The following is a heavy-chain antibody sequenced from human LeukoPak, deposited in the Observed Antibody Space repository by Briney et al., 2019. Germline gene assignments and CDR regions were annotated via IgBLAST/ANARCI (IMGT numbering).Heavy chain of an antibody. D-gene: IGHD5-18*01. J-gene: IGHJ6*02. CDR2: INSDGSST. Sequence: GGSLRLSCAASGFTFSSYWTHWVRQAPGKGLVWVSRINSDGSSTSYADSVKGRFTISRDNAKNTLYLQMSSLRAEDTAVYYCAREGQYGDTAMVLNYYYGMDVWGQGTTVTVSS. V-gene: IGHV3-74*01. CDR1: GFTFSSYW. CDR3: AREGQYGDTAMVLNYYYGMDV.